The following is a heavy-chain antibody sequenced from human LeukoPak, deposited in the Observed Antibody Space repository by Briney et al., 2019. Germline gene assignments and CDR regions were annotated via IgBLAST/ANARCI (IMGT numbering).Heavy chain of an antibody. CDR2: INHSGST. Sequence: SQTLSLTCAVCGGSFSGYYWSWIRQPPGKGLEWIGEINHSGSTNYNPSLKSRVTISVDTSKNQFSLKLSSVTAADTAVYYCARALRYQLLRNWGQGTLVTVSS. CDR3: ARALRYQLLRN. CDR1: GGSFSGYY. D-gene: IGHD2-2*01. V-gene: IGHV4-34*01. J-gene: IGHJ4*02.